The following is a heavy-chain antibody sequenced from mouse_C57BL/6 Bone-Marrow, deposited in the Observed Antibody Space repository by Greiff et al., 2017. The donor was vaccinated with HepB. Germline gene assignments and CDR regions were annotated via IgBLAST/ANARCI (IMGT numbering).Heavy chain of an antibody. CDR2: ISSGGSYT. V-gene: IGHV5-6*02. D-gene: IGHD2-2*01. Sequence: DVMLVESGGDLVKPGGSLKLSCAASGFTFSSYGMSWVRQTPDKRLEWVATISSGGSYTYYPDSVKGRFTISRDNAKNTLYLQMSSLKSEDTAMYYGASHGYDVPWFAYWGQGTLVTVSA. CDR1: GFTFSSYG. CDR3: ASHGYDVPWFAY. J-gene: IGHJ3*01.